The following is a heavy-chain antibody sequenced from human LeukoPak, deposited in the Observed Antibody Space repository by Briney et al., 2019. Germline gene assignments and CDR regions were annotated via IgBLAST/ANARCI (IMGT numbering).Heavy chain of an antibody. CDR2: ISSSGSTI. CDR3: ARDLFEYSSSWFYYFDY. CDR1: GFTFSDYY. V-gene: IGHV3-11*01. Sequence: GGSLRLSCAASGFTFSDYYMSWIRQAPGKGLEWVSYISSSGSTIYYADSVKGRFTISRDNAKNSLYLQMNSLRAEDTAVYYCARDLFEYSSSWFYYFDYWGQGTLVTVSS. D-gene: IGHD6-13*01. J-gene: IGHJ4*02.